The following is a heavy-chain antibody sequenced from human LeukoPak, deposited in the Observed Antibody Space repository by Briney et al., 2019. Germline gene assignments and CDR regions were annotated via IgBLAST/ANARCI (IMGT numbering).Heavy chain of an antibody. V-gene: IGHV4-59*01. Sequence: SETLSLTCTVSGASIRNYYWSWLRQPPGKGLEWIGYIHYSGGTNYIPSLKSRVTISLDTSRDQFSLKLTSVTAADTAVYYCARRDSVTALDYWGQGTLVTVSS. D-gene: IGHD5-18*01. CDR1: GASIRNYY. J-gene: IGHJ4*02. CDR3: ARRDSVTALDY. CDR2: IHYSGGT.